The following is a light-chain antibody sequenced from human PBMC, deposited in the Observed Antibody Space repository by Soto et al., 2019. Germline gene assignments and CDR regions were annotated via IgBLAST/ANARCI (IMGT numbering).Light chain of an antibody. CDR3: GSWDSSLSAYV. Sequence: QSVLTQPPSVSAAPGQKVTISCSGSSSNIEGNSVSWYQQLPGTAPKHLIYDDDKRPSGIPDRFSGSKSGTSATLGITGFRTGDEADYYCGSWDSSLSAYVFGTGTKVTVL. CDR1: SSNIEGNS. V-gene: IGLV1-51*01. CDR2: DDD. J-gene: IGLJ1*01.